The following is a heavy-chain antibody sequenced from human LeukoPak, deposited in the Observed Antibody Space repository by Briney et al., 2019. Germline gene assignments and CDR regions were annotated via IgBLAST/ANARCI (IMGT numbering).Heavy chain of an antibody. V-gene: IGHV4-59*01. Sequence: PSETLSLTCTVSGASITRYFWNWIRQPPGKELEWIGYISSGGSTNYNPSLKSRVTISIDTSKNQFSLKLTSATAADTAVYYCARGDDYKSTLFDYWGQGTLVNVSS. J-gene: IGHJ4*02. CDR1: GASITRYF. CDR2: ISSGGST. CDR3: ARGDDYKSTLFDY. D-gene: IGHD5-12*01.